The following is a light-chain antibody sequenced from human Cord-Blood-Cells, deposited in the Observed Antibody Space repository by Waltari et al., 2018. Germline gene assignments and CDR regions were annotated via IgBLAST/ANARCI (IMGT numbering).Light chain of an antibody. CDR3: NSRDSSGNHVV. Sequence: SSDHTQDPAVSVALGQPVRITCQGASLRHYYASWYQQKPGQATVLVIYGKNNRPSGIPDRFSGSSSGNTASLTITGAQAEDEADYYCNSRDSSGNHVVFGGGTKLTVL. CDR1: SLRHYY. CDR2: GKN. J-gene: IGLJ2*01. V-gene: IGLV3-19*01.